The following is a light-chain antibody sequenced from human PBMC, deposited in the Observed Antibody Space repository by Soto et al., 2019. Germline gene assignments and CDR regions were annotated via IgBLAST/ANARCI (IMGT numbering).Light chain of an antibody. Sequence: ETVMTQSPATLSVSPGETATLSCRASQNVYTNLAWYQQKPGQAPRLVLYGASTRATGVPARFSGSGSGTEFTLTISSLQSEDFAFFYCQQRGTFGGGTKVDIK. V-gene: IGKV3-15*01. CDR2: GAS. CDR1: QNVYTN. CDR3: QQRGT. J-gene: IGKJ4*01.